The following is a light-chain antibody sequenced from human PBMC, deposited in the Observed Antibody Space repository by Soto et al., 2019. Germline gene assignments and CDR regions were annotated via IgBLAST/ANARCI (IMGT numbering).Light chain of an antibody. CDR2: TAS. V-gene: IGKV1-39*01. CDR1: QNIGNS. CDR3: QQTYSTPHT. Sequence: DIQMTQSPSSLSASVGDRVTVTCRASQNIGNSLNWYQQKPGKAPNLLICTASTLPGGVSSRFTGSRSGTDFNLTIHSLQPEDFATYSCQQTYSTPHTFGPGTKVEIK. J-gene: IGKJ2*01.